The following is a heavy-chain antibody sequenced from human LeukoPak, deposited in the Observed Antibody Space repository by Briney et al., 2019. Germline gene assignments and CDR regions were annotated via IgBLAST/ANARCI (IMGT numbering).Heavy chain of an antibody. D-gene: IGHD3-22*01. J-gene: IGHJ6*03. CDR1: GGSFSGYY. Sequence: SETLSLTCAVYGGSFSGYYWTWIRQTPEKGLEWIGEMNPSGSTNYNPSLKSRVTISVDTSKNQFSLELSSVTAADTAVYYCARGRQDVTMIVVVITAVSYYLDVWGKGTTVTVS. CDR3: ARGRQDVTMIVVVITAVSYYLDV. V-gene: IGHV4-34*01. CDR2: MNPSGST.